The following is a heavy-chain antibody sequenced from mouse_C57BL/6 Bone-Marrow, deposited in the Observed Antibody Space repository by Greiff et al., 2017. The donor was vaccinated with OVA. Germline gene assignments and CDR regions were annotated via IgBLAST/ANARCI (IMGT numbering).Heavy chain of an antibody. J-gene: IGHJ4*01. D-gene: IGHD1-1*01. CDR2: SRNKANDYTT. Sequence: EVKLVESGGGLVQSGRSLRLSCATSGFTFSDFYMEWVRQAPGKGLEWIAASRNKANDYTTEYSASVKGRFIVSRDTSQSILYLQMNALRSEDTAMYYGARDADYYDDYAMDYWGQGTSVTVSS. V-gene: IGHV7-1*01. CDR1: GFTFSDFY. CDR3: ARDADYYDDYAMDY.